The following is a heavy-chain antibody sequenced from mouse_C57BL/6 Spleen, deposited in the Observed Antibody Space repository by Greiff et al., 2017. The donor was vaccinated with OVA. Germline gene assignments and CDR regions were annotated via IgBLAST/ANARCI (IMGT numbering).Heavy chain of an antibody. D-gene: IGHD1-1*01. Sequence: VQLKESGAELVRPGASVKLSCTASGFNIKDYYMHWVKQRPEQGLEWIGRIDPEDGDTEYAPKFQGKATMTADTSYNTAYLQLSSLTSEDTAVYYCTTYYYGSSYYFDYWGQGTTLTVSS. CDR1: GFNIKDYY. V-gene: IGHV14-1*01. CDR3: TTYYYGSSYYFDY. J-gene: IGHJ2*01. CDR2: IDPEDGDT.